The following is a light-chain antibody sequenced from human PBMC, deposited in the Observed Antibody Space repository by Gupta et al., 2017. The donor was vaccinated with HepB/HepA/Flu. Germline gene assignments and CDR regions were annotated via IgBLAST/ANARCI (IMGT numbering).Light chain of an antibody. J-gene: IGKJ2*01. V-gene: IGKV2-30*01. CDR2: KVS. Sequence: DVVMTQSPLSLPVTLGQPASISCRSSQSLVYSDGNTYLNWFQQRPGQSPRRLIYKVSNRDSGVPDRFSGSGSGTDFTLKISRVEAEDVGVYYCRQCKHCPGTFGQGTKMEIK. CDR1: QSLVYSDGNTY. CDR3: RQCKHCPGT.